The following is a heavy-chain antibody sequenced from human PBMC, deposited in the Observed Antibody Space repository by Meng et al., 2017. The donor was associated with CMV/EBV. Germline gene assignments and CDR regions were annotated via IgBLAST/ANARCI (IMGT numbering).Heavy chain of an antibody. V-gene: IGHV3-21*01. CDR1: GFTFSSYS. CDR3: ARERLNQYSSSSPSDY. CDR2: ISSSSSYI. J-gene: IGHJ4*02. D-gene: IGHD6-6*01. Sequence: GGSLRLSCAASGFTFSSYSMNWVRQAPGKGLEGVSSISSSSSYIYYADSVKGRFTISRDNAKNSLYLQMNSLRAEDTAVYYCARERLNQYSSSSPSDYWGQGTLVPSPQ.